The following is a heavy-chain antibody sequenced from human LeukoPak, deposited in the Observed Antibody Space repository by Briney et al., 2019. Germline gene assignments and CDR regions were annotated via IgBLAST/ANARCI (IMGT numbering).Heavy chain of an antibody. D-gene: IGHD3-22*01. CDR1: GYSFTSYD. J-gene: IGHJ4*02. CDR2: MNPYSGNT. V-gene: IGHV1-8*01. CDR3: AKGGEYSSGWFVS. Sequence: GASVQVSCKASGYSFTSYDINWVPQAPGQGLEWMGWMNPYSGNTDFVKKFQGRLTMTRNTSIDTAFMELSSLTSEDTAVYFCAKGGEYSSGWFVSWGQGTLVSVTS.